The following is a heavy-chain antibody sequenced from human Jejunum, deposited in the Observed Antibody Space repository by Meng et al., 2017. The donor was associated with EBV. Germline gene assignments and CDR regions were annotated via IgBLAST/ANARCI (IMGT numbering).Heavy chain of an antibody. J-gene: IGHJ4*02. V-gene: IGHV4-4*02. D-gene: IGHD5-24*01. CDR1: GGSSSTDNW. CDR2: IHHSGST. CDR3: ARDRGVEDY. Sequence: QGQLKESGPGLVKPSRTLSLTCAVSGGSSSTDNWWSWVRQPPGKGLEYIGEIHHSGSTKYNPSLKSRVTISVDKSNNHFSLKLSSVTAADTAVYYCARDRGVEDYWGQGTLVTVSS.